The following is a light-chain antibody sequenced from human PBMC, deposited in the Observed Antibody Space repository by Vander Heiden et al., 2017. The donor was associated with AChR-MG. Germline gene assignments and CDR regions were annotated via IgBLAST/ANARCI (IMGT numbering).Light chain of an antibody. CDR2: EVS. V-gene: IGLV2-8*01. Sequence: QSALTQPTSASGSPGQSVTISCTGTSSDVGGYNYVSWYQQHPGKAPKLMMYEVSKRPSGVPDRFSGSKSGNTASLTVSGLQAEDEADYYCSSYAGSNKGVFGGGTKLTVL. CDR1: SSDVGGYNY. J-gene: IGLJ3*02. CDR3: SSYAGSNKGV.